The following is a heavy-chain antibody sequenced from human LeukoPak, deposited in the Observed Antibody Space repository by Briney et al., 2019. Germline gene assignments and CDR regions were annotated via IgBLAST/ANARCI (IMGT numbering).Heavy chain of an antibody. J-gene: IGHJ4*02. CDR2: INPNSGGT. CDR1: GYTFTSYG. D-gene: IGHD5-12*01. V-gene: IGHV1-2*02. CDR3: ARSEWLRAHFDY. Sequence: ASVKVSCKASGYTFTSYGISWVRQAPGQGLEWMGWINPNSGGTNYAQKFQGRVTMTRDTSISTAYMELSRLRSDDTAVYYCARSEWLRAHFDYWGQGTLVTVSS.